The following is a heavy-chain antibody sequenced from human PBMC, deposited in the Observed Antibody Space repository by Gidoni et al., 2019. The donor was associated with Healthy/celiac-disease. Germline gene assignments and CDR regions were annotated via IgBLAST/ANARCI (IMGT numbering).Heavy chain of an antibody. CDR3: ARVGVGSTVTTFFDY. J-gene: IGHJ4*02. CDR1: GVTFSDDY. D-gene: IGHD4-17*01. V-gene: IGHV3-11*05. Sequence: QGQLVESGGGLVKPGGSRRSSCAASGVTFSDDYMSWIRQAPGKGLEWVSYISSSSSYTNYADSVKGRFTISRDNAKNSLYLQMNSLRAEDTAVYYCARVGVGSTVTTFFDYWGQGTLVTVSS. CDR2: ISSSSSYT.